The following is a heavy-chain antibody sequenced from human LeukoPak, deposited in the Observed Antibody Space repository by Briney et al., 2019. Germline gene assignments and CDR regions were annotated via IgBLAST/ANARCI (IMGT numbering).Heavy chain of an antibody. D-gene: IGHD3-3*01. Sequence: SETLSLTCTVSGGSISSSSYYWGWIRQPPGKGLEWIGSIYYSGSTYYNPSLKSRVTISVDTSKNQFSLKLSSVTAADTAVYYCARRDAVLRFLDAFDIWGQGTMVTVSS. J-gene: IGHJ3*02. CDR1: GGSISSSSYY. CDR3: ARRDAVLRFLDAFDI. CDR2: IYYSGST. V-gene: IGHV4-39*01.